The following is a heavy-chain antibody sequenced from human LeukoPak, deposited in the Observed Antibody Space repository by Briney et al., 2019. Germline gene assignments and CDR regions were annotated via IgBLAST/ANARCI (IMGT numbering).Heavy chain of an antibody. CDR3: ARDNGYSYGLYYYDSSGYYRRGAFDI. Sequence: ASVKVSCKASGYTFTGYYMHWVRQAPGQGLEWVGWINPNSGGTNYAQKFQGRVTMTRDTSISTAYMELSRLRSDDTAVYYCARDNGYSYGLYYYDSSGYYRRGAFDIWGQGTMVAVSS. D-gene: IGHD3-22*01. J-gene: IGHJ3*02. CDR1: GYTFTGYY. CDR2: INPNSGGT. V-gene: IGHV1-2*02.